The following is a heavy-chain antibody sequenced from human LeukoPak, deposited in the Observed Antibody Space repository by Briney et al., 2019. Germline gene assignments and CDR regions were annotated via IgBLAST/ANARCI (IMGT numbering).Heavy chain of an antibody. CDR3: ARERCGGSCDFCDY. CDR1: GFTFSDYY. Sequence: GGSLRLSCAASGFTFSDYYTRWTRQAPGEGLKWVTYISSSGSTIYYADSVKGRFTISRDNAKNSLYLQMNSLRAEDTAVYYCARERCGGSCDFCDYWGQGTLVTVSS. D-gene: IGHD2-15*01. V-gene: IGHV3-11*01. J-gene: IGHJ4*02. CDR2: ISSSGSTI.